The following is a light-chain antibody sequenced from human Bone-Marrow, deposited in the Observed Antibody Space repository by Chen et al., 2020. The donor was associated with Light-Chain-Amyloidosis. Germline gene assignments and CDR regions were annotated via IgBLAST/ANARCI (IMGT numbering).Light chain of an antibody. CDR1: SSDVGGYNL. CDR3: YSYVGSSTYV. Sequence: QSALTPPPSGSGLPGTPITISFPGTSSDVGGYNLVSWYHQHPGKAPKLMIYDVNQRPSVVSNRFAGSKSGNTASLTISGLQAEDEDDYYCYSYVGSSTYVFGSGTKVTVL. V-gene: IGLV2-23*02. CDR2: DVN. J-gene: IGLJ1*01.